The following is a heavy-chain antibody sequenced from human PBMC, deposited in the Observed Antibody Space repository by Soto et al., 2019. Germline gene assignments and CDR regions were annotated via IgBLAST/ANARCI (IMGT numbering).Heavy chain of an antibody. D-gene: IGHD2-21*01. Sequence: LRLSCAASGFTFGNYWMSWVRQAPGKGPEWVANIKQDGSERNYVDSVKGRFTISRDNAENSLYLQMNSLRVEDTGVYYCASARHIGPWGQGTLVTVSS. CDR3: ASARHIGP. CDR1: GFTFGNYW. V-gene: IGHV3-7*01. J-gene: IGHJ5*02. CDR2: IKQDGSER.